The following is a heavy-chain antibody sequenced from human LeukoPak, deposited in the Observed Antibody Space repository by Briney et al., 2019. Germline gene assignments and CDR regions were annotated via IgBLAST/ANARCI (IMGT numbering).Heavy chain of an antibody. D-gene: IGHD1-26*01. V-gene: IGHV3-23*01. J-gene: IGHJ4*02. CDR3: STLVGGTTSGLHY. CDR1: GFTFSSYA. Sequence: PGGSLRLSCAASGFTFSSYAMSWVRQVPGKGLEWVSGISSSGGSTYYADSVKGRFTISRDKSKNTVYLQMNSLKTEDTAVFYCSTLVGGTTSGLHYWGQGTLVTVSS. CDR2: ISSSGGST.